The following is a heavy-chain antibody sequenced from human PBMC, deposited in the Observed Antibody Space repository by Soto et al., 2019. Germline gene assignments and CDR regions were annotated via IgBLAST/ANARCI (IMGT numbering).Heavy chain of an antibody. J-gene: IGHJ4*02. Sequence: SETLSLTCAVYGGSFSGYYWSWIRQPPGKGLEWIGEINHSGSTNYNPSLKSRVTISVDTSKNQFSLKLSSVTAADTAVYYCARDGEWQLPYDYWGLGTLVTVSS. CDR1: GGSFSGYY. D-gene: IGHD2-15*01. CDR3: ARDGEWQLPYDY. V-gene: IGHV4-34*01. CDR2: INHSGST.